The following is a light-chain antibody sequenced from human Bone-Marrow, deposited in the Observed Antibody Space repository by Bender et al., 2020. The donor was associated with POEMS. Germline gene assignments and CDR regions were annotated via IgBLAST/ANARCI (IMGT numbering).Light chain of an antibody. V-gene: IGLV2-23*01. J-gene: IGLJ2*01. CDR1: SSDIGTYNV. CDR3: CLYAGSSTLV. CDR2: EGS. Sequence: QSALTQPASVSGSPGQSITISCTGTSSDIGTYNVVSWYQQHPGNAPKVIIYEGSKRPSGVSNRFSGSKSGNTASLTISGLQAEDEADYYCCLYAGSSTLVFGGGTKLTVL.